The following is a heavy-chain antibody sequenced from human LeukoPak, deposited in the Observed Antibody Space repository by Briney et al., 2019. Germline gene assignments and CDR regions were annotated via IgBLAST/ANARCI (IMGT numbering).Heavy chain of an antibody. D-gene: IGHD2-15*01. Sequence: GGSLRLSCAASGFTFSSYWMSWVRQAPGKGLEWVANIKQDGSEKYYVDSVKGRFTISRDNAKNSLYLQMNSLRAEDTAVYYCARVVAARYYYGMDVWGQGTTVTVSS. CDR3: ARVVAARYYYGMDV. V-gene: IGHV3-7*01. CDR1: GFTFSSYW. J-gene: IGHJ6*02. CDR2: IKQDGSEK.